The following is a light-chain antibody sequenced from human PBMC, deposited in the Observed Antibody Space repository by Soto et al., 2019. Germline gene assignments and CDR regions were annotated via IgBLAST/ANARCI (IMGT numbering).Light chain of an antibody. CDR2: HAS. CDR1: QSFGSS. J-gene: IGKJ3*01. CDR3: HQRGIWPHT. Sequence: EVVLTQSPATLSLSPGETATLSCRASQSFGSSLAWYQQKPGQAPRLLIHHASTRAAGIPARFSGSGSGTDFSLTISSLEPEDFAVYYCHQRGIWPHTFGPGTKVDIE. V-gene: IGKV3-11*01.